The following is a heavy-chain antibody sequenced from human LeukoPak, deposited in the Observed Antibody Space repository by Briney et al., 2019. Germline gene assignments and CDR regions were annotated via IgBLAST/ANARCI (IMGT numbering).Heavy chain of an antibody. CDR2: IYYGGST. Sequence: PSETLSLTCSVSGGSISKSNHYWGWIRQPPGKGLEWIGSIYYGGSTYYNPSLKSRVTISVDTSKNQFSLRLRSVTAADTAVYYCARREIAAAGGFDYWGQGTLVTVSS. D-gene: IGHD6-13*01. CDR3: ARREIAAAGGFDY. CDR1: GGSISKSNHY. V-gene: IGHV4-39*01. J-gene: IGHJ4*02.